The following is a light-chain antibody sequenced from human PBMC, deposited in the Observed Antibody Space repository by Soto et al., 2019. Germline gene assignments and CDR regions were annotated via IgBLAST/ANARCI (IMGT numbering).Light chain of an antibody. CDR1: QSVSSY. Sequence: EIVLTQSPATLSLSPGERATLSCRASQSVSSYLAWYQQKPGQAPRLLIYDASNRATGIPARFSGCGSGTDVTLTISSLEPEDFAFYYCQQRSNWPITFGQGTRLEIK. J-gene: IGKJ5*01. CDR3: QQRSNWPIT. V-gene: IGKV3-11*01. CDR2: DAS.